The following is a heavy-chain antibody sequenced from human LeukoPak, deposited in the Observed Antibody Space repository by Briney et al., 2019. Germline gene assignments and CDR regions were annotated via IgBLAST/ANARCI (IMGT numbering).Heavy chain of an antibody. Sequence: GRSLRLSCAASGFTFSSYGMHWVRQAPGKGPEWVAVISYDGSNKYYADSVKGRFTISRDNSKNTLYLQMNSLRAEDTAVYYCAKDGAVVVAAGLDYWGQGTLVTVSS. CDR1: GFTFSSYG. CDR2: ISYDGSNK. V-gene: IGHV3-30*18. D-gene: IGHD2-15*01. J-gene: IGHJ4*02. CDR3: AKDGAVVVAAGLDY.